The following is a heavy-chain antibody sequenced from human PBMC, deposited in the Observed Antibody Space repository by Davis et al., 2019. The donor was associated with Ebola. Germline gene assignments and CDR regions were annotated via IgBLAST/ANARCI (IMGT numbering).Heavy chain of an antibody. J-gene: IGHJ5*02. Sequence: GESLKISCAASGFTFDDYGMSWVRQAPGKGLEWVSGINWNGGSTGYADSVKGRFTISRDNAKNSLYLQMNSLRAEDTALYHCAGIIAAAGTNWFDPWGQGTLVTVSS. CDR2: INWNGGST. CDR3: AGIIAAAGTNWFDP. D-gene: IGHD6-13*01. CDR1: GFTFDDYG. V-gene: IGHV3-20*01.